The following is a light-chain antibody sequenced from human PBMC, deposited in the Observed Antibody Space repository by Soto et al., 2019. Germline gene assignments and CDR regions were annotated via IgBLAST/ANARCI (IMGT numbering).Light chain of an antibody. CDR3: QKYNSAPYT. J-gene: IGKJ2*01. CDR1: QGINYY. V-gene: IGKV1-27*01. Sequence: DIQMTQSPSSLSASVGDRVTITCRASQGINYYLAWYQQRPGKVPKLLIYSASTLQSGVPSRFSGSGSATDFTITISSLQPEDVATYYCQKYNSAPYTCGQGTKLEIK. CDR2: SAS.